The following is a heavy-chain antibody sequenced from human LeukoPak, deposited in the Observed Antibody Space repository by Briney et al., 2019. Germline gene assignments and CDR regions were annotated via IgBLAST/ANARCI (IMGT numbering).Heavy chain of an antibody. CDR1: GGSIRSTTYY. V-gene: IGHV4-39*07. Sequence: PSETLSLTCTVSGGSIRSTTYYWGWIRQPPGKGLEWIGSIYYSGNTYYSPSLMSRVTIPVDTSKNQFSLNLSSVTAADTAVYFCARAPHFFDTSGSRYYFDYWGQGALVTVSS. CDR3: ARAPHFFDTSGSRYYFDY. J-gene: IGHJ4*02. CDR2: IYYSGNT. D-gene: IGHD3-22*01.